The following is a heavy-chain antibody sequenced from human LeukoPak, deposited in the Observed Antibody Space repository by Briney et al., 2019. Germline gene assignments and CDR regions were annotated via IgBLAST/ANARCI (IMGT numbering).Heavy chain of an antibody. Sequence: GGSLRLSCAASEFTFSSYAISWVRQAPGKGLEWFSTISGSGGSTYYAESVKGRFTISRDNNKNTLYLQMNSPRAEDTAVYYCAKDIYEQLVPYFDYWGQGTLVTVSS. CDR3: AKDIYEQLVPYFDY. CDR1: EFTFSSYA. D-gene: IGHD6-13*01. V-gene: IGHV3-23*01. CDR2: ISGSGGST. J-gene: IGHJ4*02.